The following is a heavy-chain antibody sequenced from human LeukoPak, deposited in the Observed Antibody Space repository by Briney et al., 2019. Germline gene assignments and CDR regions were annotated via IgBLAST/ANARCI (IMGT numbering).Heavy chain of an antibody. CDR2: IIPILGIA. CDR3: ARDKNTAMVFQHVNWFDP. J-gene: IGHJ5*02. D-gene: IGHD5-18*01. CDR1: GYTFTSYG. V-gene: IGHV1-69*04. Sequence: GASVKVSCKASGYTFTSYGISWVRQAPGQGLEWMGRIIPILGIANYAQKFQGRVTITADKSTSTAYMELSSLRSEDTAVYYCARDKNTAMVFQHVNWFDPWGQGTLVTVSS.